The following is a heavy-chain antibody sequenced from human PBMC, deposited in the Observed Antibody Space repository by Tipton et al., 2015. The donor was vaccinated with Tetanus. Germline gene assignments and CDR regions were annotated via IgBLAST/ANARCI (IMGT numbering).Heavy chain of an antibody. J-gene: IGHJ6*04. D-gene: IGHD1-26*01. CDR1: GGSVSSGSYY. CDR2: FFYSGRT. Sequence: GLVKPSETLSLTCTVSGGSVSSGSYYWSWIRQPPGKGLEWIGYFFYSGRTNYNPSLKSRVSTAVGTSKNQFSLQLRSVTAAGTAVYYWARGDGSHYYYHRDVWGRGTTVTVSS. V-gene: IGHV4-61*01. CDR3: ARGDGSHYYYHRDV.